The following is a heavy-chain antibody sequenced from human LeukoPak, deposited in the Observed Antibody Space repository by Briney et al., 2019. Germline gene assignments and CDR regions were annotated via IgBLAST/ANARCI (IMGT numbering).Heavy chain of an antibody. CDR3: AKDQGGLYELNTYDY. J-gene: IGHJ4*02. V-gene: IGHV3-23*01. CDR1: GFTFSTYA. D-gene: IGHD5/OR15-5a*01. CDR2: ISGSGYST. Sequence: PGGSLRLSCAASGFTFSTYAMSWVRQAPGKGLEWVSAISGSGYSTYYADSVKGRFTISRDNSKNTLYLQMNSLRADDTAVYYCAKDQGGLYELNTYDYWGQGTLVTVSS.